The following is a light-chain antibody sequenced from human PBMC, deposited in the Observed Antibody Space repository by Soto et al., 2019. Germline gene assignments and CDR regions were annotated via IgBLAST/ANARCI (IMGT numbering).Light chain of an antibody. V-gene: IGLV2-14*01. J-gene: IGLJ1*01. Sequence: QSALTQPASVSGSPGQSITISCTGTSSDVGGYNYVSWYQQYPGKAPKLMIYGVTNRPSGVSNRFSGSQSGTTASLTVSGLQAEDEADYYCCSYAGDKTYVFGSGTKLTVL. CDR3: CSYAGDKTYV. CDR2: GVT. CDR1: SSDVGGYNY.